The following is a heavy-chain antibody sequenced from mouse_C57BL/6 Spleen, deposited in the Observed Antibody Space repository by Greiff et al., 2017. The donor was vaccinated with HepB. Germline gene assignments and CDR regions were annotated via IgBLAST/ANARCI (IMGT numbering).Heavy chain of an antibody. CDR1: GYTFTSYW. CDR3: ARRITTVVLDY. V-gene: IGHV1-55*01. D-gene: IGHD1-1*01. CDR2: IYPGSGST. J-gene: IGHJ2*01. Sequence: QVQLKQPGAELVKPGASVKMSCKASGYTFTSYWITWVKQRPGQGLEWIGDIYPGSGSTNYNEKFKSKATLTVDTSSSTAYMQLSSLTSEDSAVYYCARRITTVVLDYWGQGTTLTVSS.